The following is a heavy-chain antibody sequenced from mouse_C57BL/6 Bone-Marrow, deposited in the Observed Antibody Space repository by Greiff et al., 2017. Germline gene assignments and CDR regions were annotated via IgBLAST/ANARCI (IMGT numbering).Heavy chain of an antibody. Sequence: EVQLVESGGDLVKPGGSLKLSCAASGFTFSSYGMSWVRQTPDKRLEWVATISSGGSYTYYPDSVKGRFTISRDNAKNTLYLQMSSLKSEDTAMYYCARRAYYYYDEAMDYWGQGTSVTVSS. J-gene: IGHJ4*01. CDR2: ISSGGSYT. CDR1: GFTFSSYG. D-gene: IGHD2-4*01. V-gene: IGHV5-6*01. CDR3: ARRAYYYYDEAMDY.